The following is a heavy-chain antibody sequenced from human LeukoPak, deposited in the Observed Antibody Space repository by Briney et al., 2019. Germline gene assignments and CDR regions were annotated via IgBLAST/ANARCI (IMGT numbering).Heavy chain of an antibody. V-gene: IGHV3-74*01. CDR1: GFIFSNYW. CDR3: VRGQTIDY. J-gene: IGHJ4*02. Sequence: GGSLRLSCAVSGFIFSNYWMYWVRHAPGKGLVWVSRIKSDGTGILYADFVEGRFTISRDNANNALYLQMTSLRDGDTAVYYCVRGQTIDYWGQGVLVTVSS. CDR2: IKSDGTGI.